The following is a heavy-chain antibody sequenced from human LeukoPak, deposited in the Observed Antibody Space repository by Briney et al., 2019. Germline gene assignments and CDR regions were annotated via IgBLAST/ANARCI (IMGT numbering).Heavy chain of an antibody. D-gene: IGHD2-15*01. J-gene: IGHJ5*02. V-gene: IGHV1-2*04. CDR3: ARGSFPTGYCSGGSCYRGGNWFDP. CDR2: INPNSGGT. Sequence: ASVKVSCKASGYTFTSYGIGWVRQAPGQGLEWMGWINPNSGGTNYAQKFQGWVTMTRDTSISTAYMELSRLRSDDTAVYYCARGSFPTGYCSGGSCYRGGNWFDPWGQGTLVTVSS. CDR1: GYTFTSYG.